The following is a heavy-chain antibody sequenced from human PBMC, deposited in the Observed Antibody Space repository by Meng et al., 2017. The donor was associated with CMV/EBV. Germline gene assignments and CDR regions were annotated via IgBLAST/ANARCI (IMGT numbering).Heavy chain of an antibody. CDR1: GFYRSTSGVG. CDR2: IYWDDDK. D-gene: IGHD3-9*01. J-gene: IGHJ5*02. Sequence: FKGLVPSPGKTHQTPQLTCTFSGFYRSTSGVGVGWFRQPPGKALEWLALIYWDDDKRYSPSLKSRLTITKDTSKNQVVLTMTNMDPVDTATYYCAHQLRYFDWVNNWFDPWGQGTLVTVSS. CDR3: AHQLRYFDWVNNWFDP. V-gene: IGHV2-5*02.